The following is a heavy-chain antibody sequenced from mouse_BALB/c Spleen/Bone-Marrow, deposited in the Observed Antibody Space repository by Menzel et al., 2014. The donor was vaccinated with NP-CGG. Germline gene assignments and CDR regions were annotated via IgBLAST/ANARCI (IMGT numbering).Heavy chain of an antibody. V-gene: IGHV1-77*01. D-gene: IGHD4-1*01. J-gene: IGHJ2*01. Sequence: QVQLKESGPELVKPGASVKMSCKASGYTFTDYVISWVKQRTGQGLEWIGEIYPGSGSTYYNEKFKGKATLTADKSSNTAYMQLGSLTSEDSAVYFCATGTDYWGQGTTPTVSS. CDR2: IYPGSGST. CDR3: ATGTDY. CDR1: GYTFTDYV.